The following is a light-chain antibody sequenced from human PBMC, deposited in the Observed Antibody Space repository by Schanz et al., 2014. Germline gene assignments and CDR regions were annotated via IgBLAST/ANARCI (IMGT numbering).Light chain of an antibody. J-gene: IGLJ2*01. CDR3: SSYAGRNNRVV. Sequence: QSVLTQPASVSGSPGQSITISCTGTSSDVGSYNLVSWYQQHPGKAPKLMIYEGTKRPSGVPDRFSGSKSGNTAALTISGLQAEDEADYYCSSYAGRNNRVVFGGGTKLTVL. CDR1: SSDVGSYNL. CDR2: EGT. V-gene: IGLV2-14*02.